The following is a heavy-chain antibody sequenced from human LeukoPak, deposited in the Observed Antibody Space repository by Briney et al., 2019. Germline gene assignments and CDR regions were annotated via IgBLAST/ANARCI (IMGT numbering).Heavy chain of an antibody. Sequence: SETLSLTCTVSDGSIRSHYWSWIRQPPGKGLEWIGYIYYSGSTYYNPSLKSRVTISVDTSKNQFSLKLSSVTAADTAVYYCATMAYYYDSSGSYAFDIWGQGTMVTVSS. V-gene: IGHV4-30-4*01. D-gene: IGHD3-22*01. J-gene: IGHJ3*02. CDR2: IYYSGST. CDR1: DGSIRSHY. CDR3: ATMAYYYDSSGSYAFDI.